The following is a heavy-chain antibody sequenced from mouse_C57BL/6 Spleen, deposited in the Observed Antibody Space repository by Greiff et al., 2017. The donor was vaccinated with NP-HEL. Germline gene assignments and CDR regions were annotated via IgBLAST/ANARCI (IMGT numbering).Heavy chain of an antibody. CDR2: IYPGSGST. Sequence: VQLQQPGAELVKPGASVKMSCKASGYTFTSYWITWVKQRPGQGLEWIGDIYPGSGSTNYNEKFKSKATLTVDTSSSTAYMQLSSLTSEDSAVYYCARSDYDDGDYYAMDYWGQGTSVTVSS. D-gene: IGHD2-4*01. J-gene: IGHJ4*01. CDR3: ARSDYDDGDYYAMDY. CDR1: GYTFTSYW. V-gene: IGHV1-55*01.